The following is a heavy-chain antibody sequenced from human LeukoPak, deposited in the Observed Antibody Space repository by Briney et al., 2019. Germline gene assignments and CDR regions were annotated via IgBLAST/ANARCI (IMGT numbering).Heavy chain of an antibody. D-gene: IGHD1-26*01. CDR3: ARARGVVGANDAFDI. CDR1: GYSFTSYW. V-gene: IGHV5-51*01. J-gene: IGHJ3*02. CDR2: IYPGDSDT. Sequence: GESLKISCKGSGYSFTSYWIGWVRQMPGKGLEWMGIIYPGDSDTRYSPSFQGQVTISADKSISTAYLQWSSLKASDTAMYYCARARGVVGANDAFDIWGQGTMVTVSS.